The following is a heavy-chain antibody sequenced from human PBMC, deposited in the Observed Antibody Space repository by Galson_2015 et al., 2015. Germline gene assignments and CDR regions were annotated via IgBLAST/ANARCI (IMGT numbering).Heavy chain of an antibody. J-gene: IGHJ4*02. D-gene: IGHD2-2*01. CDR2: ISSTSTNI. CDR3: ARAETPGHPFDS. V-gene: IGHV3-21*01. CDR1: GFTYSIYS. Sequence: SLRLSCAGSGFTYSIYSMNWVRQAPGKGLEWVSSISSTSTNIFYADSVKGRFTVSRDNTKNSLYLQMNSLRAEDTAVYYCARAETPGHPFDSWGQGTLVTVSS.